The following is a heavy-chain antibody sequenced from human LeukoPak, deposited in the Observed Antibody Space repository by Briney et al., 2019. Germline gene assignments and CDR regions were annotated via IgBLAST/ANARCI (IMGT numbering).Heavy chain of an antibody. CDR1: GGSISSYY. J-gene: IGHJ5*02. D-gene: IGHD3-9*01. CDR2: IYTSGST. CDR3: ARVGGYYDIPKYWFDP. V-gene: IGHV4-4*07. Sequence: SETLSLTCTVSGGSISSYYWSWIRQPAGKGLEWIGRIYTSGSTNYNPSLKSRVTMSVDTSKNQFSLKLSSVTAADTAVYYCARVGGYYDIPKYWFDPWGQGTLVTVSS.